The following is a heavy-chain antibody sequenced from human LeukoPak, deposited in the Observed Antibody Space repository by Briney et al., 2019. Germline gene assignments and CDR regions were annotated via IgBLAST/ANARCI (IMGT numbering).Heavy chain of an antibody. V-gene: IGHV4-39*07. CDR1: GGSISSSSYY. Sequence: PSETLSLTCTVSGGSISSSSYYWGWIRQPPGKGLEWIGSIYYSGSTYYNPSLKSRVTISVDTSKNQFSLKLSSVTAADTAVYYCARDRSMKAAAGPGVWFDPWGQGTLVTVSS. D-gene: IGHD6-13*01. J-gene: IGHJ5*02. CDR3: ARDRSMKAAAGPGVWFDP. CDR2: IYYSGST.